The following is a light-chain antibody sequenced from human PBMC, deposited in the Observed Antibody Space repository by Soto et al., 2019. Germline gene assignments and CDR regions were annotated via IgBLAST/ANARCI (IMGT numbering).Light chain of an antibody. CDR1: QSISTY. J-gene: IGKJ5*01. V-gene: IGKV1-39*01. CDR2: SAS. Sequence: DIHMTQSPSSLSASFRDRVTITCRSSQSISTYLNWYQQKPGKAPNLLIYSASNLQSGVPSRFSGSGSGTDFTLTISSLQPEDFAAYYCQQSYGTPITFGQGTRLEIK. CDR3: QQSYGTPIT.